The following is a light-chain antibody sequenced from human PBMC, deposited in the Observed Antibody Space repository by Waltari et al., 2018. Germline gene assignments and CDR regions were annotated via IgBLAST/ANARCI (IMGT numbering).Light chain of an antibody. CDR3: QSYDRSLSGYV. J-gene: IGLJ1*01. CDR1: SSTIGAGYD. CDR2: GNS. V-gene: IGLV1-40*01. Sequence: QSVLTQPPSVSGAPGQRVTISCTGSSSTIGAGYDVHWYQHLPRTAPKLLIYGNSNRPSGVPDRFSGSKSGTSASLAISGLQAEDEADYYCQSYDRSLSGYVFGSGTKVTVL.